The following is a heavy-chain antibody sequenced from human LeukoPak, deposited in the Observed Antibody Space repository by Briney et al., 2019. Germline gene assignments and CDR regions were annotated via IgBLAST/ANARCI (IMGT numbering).Heavy chain of an antibody. Sequence: PGGSLRPSCAASGFTFANYDLNWVRQAPGKGLEWVSTISAYTGSTYYADSVKGRFTISRDNSKNTLYLQMSSVRAEDTAVYYCAKKDNDKYHFDYWGQGALVTVSS. CDR1: GFTFANYD. J-gene: IGHJ4*02. CDR2: ISAYTGST. D-gene: IGHD2-2*01. V-gene: IGHV3-23*01. CDR3: AKKDNDKYHFDY.